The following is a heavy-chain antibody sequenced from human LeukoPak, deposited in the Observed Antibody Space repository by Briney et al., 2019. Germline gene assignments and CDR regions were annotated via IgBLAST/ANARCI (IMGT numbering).Heavy chain of an antibody. CDR3: ARAKRGYYYDSSGSYYFDY. D-gene: IGHD3-22*01. J-gene: IGHJ4*02. CDR2: IYYSGST. CDR1: GGSISSSSYY. Sequence: PSETLSLTCTVSGGSISSSSYYWGWIRQPPGKGLEWIGSIYYSGSTYYNPSLKSRVTISVDTSKNQFSLKLSSVTAADTAVYYCARAKRGYYYDSSGSYYFDYWGQGTLVTVSS. V-gene: IGHV4-39*07.